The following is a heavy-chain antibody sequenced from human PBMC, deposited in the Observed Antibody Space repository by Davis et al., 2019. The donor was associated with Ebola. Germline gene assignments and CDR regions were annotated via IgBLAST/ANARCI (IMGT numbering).Heavy chain of an antibody. D-gene: IGHD3-3*01. CDR2: INHSGST. J-gene: IGHJ6*02. CDR1: GGSFSGYY. Sequence: SETLSLTCAVYGGSFSGYYWSWIRQPPGKGLEWIGEINHSGSTNYNPSLKSRVTISVDTSKNQFSLKLSSVTAADTAVYYCARVLRSSYGMDVWGQGTTVTVSS. V-gene: IGHV4-34*01. CDR3: ARVLRSSYGMDV.